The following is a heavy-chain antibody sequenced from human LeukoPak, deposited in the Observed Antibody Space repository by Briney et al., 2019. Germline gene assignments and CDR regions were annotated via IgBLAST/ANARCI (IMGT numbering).Heavy chain of an antibody. CDR3: ARGTQWELRLYYYYYMDV. J-gene: IGHJ6*03. Sequence: PGGSLRLSCAASGFTFSSYEMNWVRQAPGKGLEWVSYISRSGSTIYYADSVKGRFTISRDNAKNSLYLQMNSLRAEDTAVYYCARGTQWELRLYYYYYMDVWGKGTTVTISS. CDR2: ISRSGSTI. V-gene: IGHV3-48*03. CDR1: GFTFSSYE. D-gene: IGHD1-26*01.